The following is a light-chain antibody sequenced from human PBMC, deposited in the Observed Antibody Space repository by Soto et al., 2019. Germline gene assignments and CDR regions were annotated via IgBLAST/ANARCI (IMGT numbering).Light chain of an antibody. V-gene: IGKV1-5*03. CDR3: QQYNSYPLT. J-gene: IGKJ4*01. Sequence: DIQMTQSPSTLSASVGDRVTITCRASQSISSWLAWYQQKPGKAPKLLIYKASCLESGVPSRFSGSGSGTDFNLTSRSLQPDDCATYYCQQYNSYPLTFGGGTKVEIK. CDR1: QSISSW. CDR2: KAS.